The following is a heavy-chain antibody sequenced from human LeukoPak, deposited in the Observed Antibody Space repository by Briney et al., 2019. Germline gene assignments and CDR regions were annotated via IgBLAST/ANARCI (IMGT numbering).Heavy chain of an antibody. Sequence: GEPLKISCKGSGYSFTSYWIGWVRQMPGKGLEWMGIIYPGDSDTRYSPSFQGQVTISADKSISTAYLQWSSLKASDTAMYYCARHRAQGWGLLLWYFDLWGRGTLVTVSS. D-gene: IGHD3-10*01. J-gene: IGHJ2*01. CDR2: IYPGDSDT. CDR3: ARHRAQGWGLLLWYFDL. CDR1: GYSFTSYW. V-gene: IGHV5-51*01.